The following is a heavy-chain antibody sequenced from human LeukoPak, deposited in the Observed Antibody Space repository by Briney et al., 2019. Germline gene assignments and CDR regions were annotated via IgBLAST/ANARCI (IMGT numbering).Heavy chain of an antibody. D-gene: IGHD2-2*01. CDR1: GFTFDDYA. J-gene: IGHJ4*02. V-gene: IGHV3-9*01. CDR2: ISWNSGSI. Sequence: GGSLRLSSAASGFTFDDYAMHWVRQAPGKGLEWVSGISWNSGSIGYADSVKGRFTISRDNAKNSLYLQMNSLRAEDTALYYCASAAYGYWGQGTLVTVSS. CDR3: ASAAYGY.